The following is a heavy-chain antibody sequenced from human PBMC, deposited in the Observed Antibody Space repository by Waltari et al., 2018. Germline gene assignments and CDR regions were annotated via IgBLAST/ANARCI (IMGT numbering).Heavy chain of an antibody. Sequence: EVQLLESGGGLVQPGGSLRLSCAASGFTFVSSAMTWVRQAPGKGLWWGLSVSRPALTTFYADPVKGRFSISRDNSKKTLYLQINGLTADDTAVYYCAKVAGIAAAEFHFDFWGRGTLVTVSS. CDR1: GFTFVSSA. J-gene: IGHJ4*02. D-gene: IGHD6-13*01. CDR2: VSRPALTT. CDR3: AKVAGIAAAEFHFDF. V-gene: IGHV3-23*01.